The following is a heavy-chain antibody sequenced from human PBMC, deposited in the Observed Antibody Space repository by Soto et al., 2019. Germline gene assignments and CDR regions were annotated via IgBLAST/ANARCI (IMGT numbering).Heavy chain of an antibody. J-gene: IGHJ4*02. CDR2: IWYDGSNK. V-gene: IGHV3-33*01. D-gene: IGHD3-3*01. CDR1: GFTFSSYG. Sequence: QVQLVESGGGVVQPGRSLRLSCAASGFTFSSYGMHWVRQAPGKGLEWVAVIWYDGSNKYYADSVKGRFIISRDNSKNTLYLQMNSLRAEDTAVYYCARDPHYDFWSGYYFDYWGQGTLVTVSS. CDR3: ARDPHYDFWSGYYFDY.